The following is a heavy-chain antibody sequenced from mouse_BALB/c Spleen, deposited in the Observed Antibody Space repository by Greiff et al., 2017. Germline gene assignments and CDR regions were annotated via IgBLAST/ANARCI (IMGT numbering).Heavy chain of an antibody. CDR2: ISSGGSYT. Sequence: EVHLVESGGGLVKPGGSLKLSCAASGFTFSSYAMPWVRQSPEKRLEWVAEISSGGSYTYYPDTVTGRFTISRDNAKNTLYLEMSSLRSEDTAMYYCARDGYFDDWGQGTTLTVSS. V-gene: IGHV5-9-4*01. CDR3: ARDGYFDD. J-gene: IGHJ2*01. CDR1: GFTFSSYA.